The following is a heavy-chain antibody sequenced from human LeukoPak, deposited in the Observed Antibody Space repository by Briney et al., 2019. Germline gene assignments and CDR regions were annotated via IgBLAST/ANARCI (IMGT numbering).Heavy chain of an antibody. D-gene: IGHD6-25*01. CDR3: VGRRRATFDM. CDR2: IYYSGST. J-gene: IGHJ3*02. CDR1: GGSFSGYY. Sequence: SETLSLTYAVYGGSFSGYYWRWPRQSPGKGLEWIGYIYYSGSTNYNSSLKSRVTISLDMSKNQFSLTLASVTAADTAIYYCVGRRRATFDMWGQGTMVTVSS. V-gene: IGHV4-59*08.